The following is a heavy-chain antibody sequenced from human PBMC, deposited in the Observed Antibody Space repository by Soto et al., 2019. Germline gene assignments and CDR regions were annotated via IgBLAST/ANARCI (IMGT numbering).Heavy chain of an antibody. V-gene: IGHV3-23*01. J-gene: IGHJ1*01. D-gene: IGHD6-13*01. Sequence: GSLRLSCAASGFTFSSYAMSWVRQAPGKGREWVSAISGSGGGTYYAGSVKGRFTSARDNSKNTLYLQMNSRRAEDTAVYYCAKDADGWAAAHIAAAGAEYFQHWGQGTLVTVSS. CDR3: AKDADGWAAAHIAAAGAEYFQH. CDR1: GFTFSSYA. CDR2: ISGSGGGT.